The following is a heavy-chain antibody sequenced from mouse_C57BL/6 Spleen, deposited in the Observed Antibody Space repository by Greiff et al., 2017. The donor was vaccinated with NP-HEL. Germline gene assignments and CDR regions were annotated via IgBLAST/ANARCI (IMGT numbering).Heavy chain of an antibody. CDR2: IDPETGGT. CDR1: GYTFTDYE. Sequence: VQLQQSGAELVRPGASVTLSCKASGYTFTDYEMHWVKQTPVHGLEWIGAIDPETGGTAYNQKFKGKAILTADKSASTAYMALRSLTSEDSAVYYCTRNYGSSYAMDYWGQGTSVTVSS. CDR3: TRNYGSSYAMDY. D-gene: IGHD1-1*01. J-gene: IGHJ4*01. V-gene: IGHV1-15*01.